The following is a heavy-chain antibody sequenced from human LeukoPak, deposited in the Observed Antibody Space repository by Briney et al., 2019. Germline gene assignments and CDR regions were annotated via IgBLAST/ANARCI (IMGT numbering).Heavy chain of an antibody. Sequence: AASVKVSCKASGYTFTSYYMHWVRQAPGQGLEWMGIINPSGGSTSYAQKFQGRVTMTRDTSTSTVYTELSSLRSEDTAVYYCARGSDYDILTGYYWAPPSYYFDYWGQGTLVTVSS. CDR2: INPSGGST. V-gene: IGHV1-46*03. J-gene: IGHJ4*02. D-gene: IGHD3-9*01. CDR1: GYTFTSYY. CDR3: ARGSDYDILTGYYWAPPSYYFDY.